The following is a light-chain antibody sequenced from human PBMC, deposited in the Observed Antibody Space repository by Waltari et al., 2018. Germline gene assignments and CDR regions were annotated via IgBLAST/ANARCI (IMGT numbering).Light chain of an antibody. J-gene: IGKJ1*01. Sequence: DIVMTQSPDSLAVSLGERATINCKSSQSVLYSSNNKNYLAWYQQKPGQPPKLLIYWASTRESGVPDRFSGSWSGTYFTLTISSLQAEDVAVYYCQQYYSTPWTFGQGTKVEIK. V-gene: IGKV4-1*01. CDR2: WAS. CDR1: QSVLYSSNNKNY. CDR3: QQYYSTPWT.